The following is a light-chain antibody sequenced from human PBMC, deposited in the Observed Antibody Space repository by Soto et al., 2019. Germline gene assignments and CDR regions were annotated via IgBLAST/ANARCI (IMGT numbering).Light chain of an antibody. Sequence: QAVVTQPPSASGTPGQRVTVSCSGSSSNIGSNYVYWYQQLPGTAPKLLIYNNNQRPSRVPDRFSGSKSGTSASLAISGLRSEDEADYYCAAWDDSLSGVAFGGGTKLTVL. J-gene: IGLJ2*01. CDR1: SSNIGSNY. V-gene: IGLV1-47*02. CDR2: NNN. CDR3: AAWDDSLSGVA.